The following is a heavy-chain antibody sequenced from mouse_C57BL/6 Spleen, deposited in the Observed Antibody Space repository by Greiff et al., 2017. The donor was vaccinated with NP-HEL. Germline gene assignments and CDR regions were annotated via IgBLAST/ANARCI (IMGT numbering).Heavy chain of an antibody. CDR2: INPYNGGT. CDR3: ARWDHYFDY. CDR1: GYTFTDYY. V-gene: IGHV1-19*01. D-gene: IGHD4-1*01. Sequence: EVQLQQSGPVLVKPGASVKMSCKASGYTFTDYYMNWVKQSHGKSLEWIGVINPYNGGTSYNQKFKGKATLTVDKSSSTAYMELNSLTSEDSAVYYCARWDHYFDYWGQGTTLTVSS. J-gene: IGHJ2*01.